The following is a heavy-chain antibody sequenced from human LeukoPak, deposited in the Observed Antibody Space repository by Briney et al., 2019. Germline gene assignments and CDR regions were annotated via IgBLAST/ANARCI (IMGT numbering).Heavy chain of an antibody. V-gene: IGHV3-48*03. Sequence: GGSLRLSCTASGFSFSSYEMIWVRQAPGKGLEWISSISSSGSSIHYADSVRGRFTISRDNAKNSLYLQMNSLRAEDTAVFYCARIRLSAMGAFYYYYMDVWGKGTTVTVSS. CDR2: ISSSGSSI. J-gene: IGHJ6*03. D-gene: IGHD5-18*01. CDR1: GFSFSSYE. CDR3: ARIRLSAMGAFYYYYMDV.